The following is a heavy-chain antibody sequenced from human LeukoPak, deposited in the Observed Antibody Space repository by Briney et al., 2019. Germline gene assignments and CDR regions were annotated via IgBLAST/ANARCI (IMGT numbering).Heavy chain of an antibody. V-gene: IGHV3-23*01. CDR3: AKLTGYYDSSGSDAFDI. CDR1: GFTFSSYA. CDR2: ISGSGGST. J-gene: IGHJ3*02. D-gene: IGHD3-22*01. Sequence: GGSLRLSCAASGFTFSSYAMSWVRQAPGKGLEWVSAISGSGGSTYYADSVKGRFTISGDNSKNTLYLQMNSLRAEDTAVYYCAKLTGYYDSSGSDAFDIWGQGTMVTVSS.